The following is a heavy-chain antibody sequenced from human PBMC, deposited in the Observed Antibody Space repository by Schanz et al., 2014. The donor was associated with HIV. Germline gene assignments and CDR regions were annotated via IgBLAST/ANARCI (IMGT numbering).Heavy chain of an antibody. V-gene: IGHV3-30*18. J-gene: IGHJ6*02. CDR2: TSYDGTKK. CDR1: GFSFDSFG. CDR3: AKDRNYYESKYRGKGNYYYYYGMDV. Sequence: VQLLESGGGVVQPGRSLRLSCVASGFSFDSFGMHWVRQAPGKGLEWVAVTSYDGTKKHYADSVKGRFTISRDNSKNSLSLLIKSLRAEDAAVYYCAKDRNYYESKYRGKGNYYYYYGMDVWGQGTTVTVSS. D-gene: IGHD3-22*01.